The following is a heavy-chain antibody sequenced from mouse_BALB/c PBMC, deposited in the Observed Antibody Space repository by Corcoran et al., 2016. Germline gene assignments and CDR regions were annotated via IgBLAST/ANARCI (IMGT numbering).Heavy chain of an antibody. V-gene: IGHV14-3*02. J-gene: IGHJ3*01. CDR1: GFNIKDTY. D-gene: IGHD1-2*01. CDR2: IDPANGNT. Sequence: EVQLQQSGAELVKPGASVKLSCTASGFNIKDTYMHWVKQRPEQGLEWIGRIDPANGNTKYDPKFQGKATITADTSSNTAYLQLSSLTSEDTAVYYCARSALLRPFAYWGQGTLVTVSA. CDR3: ARSALLRPFAY.